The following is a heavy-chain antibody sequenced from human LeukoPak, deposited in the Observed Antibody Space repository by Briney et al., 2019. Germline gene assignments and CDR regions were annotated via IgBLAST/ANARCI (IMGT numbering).Heavy chain of an antibody. J-gene: IGHJ5*02. CDR3: ARGNYYGSGSYHNWFDP. CDR1: GFTFSSYG. Sequence: PGGSLRLSCAASGFTFSSYGMHWVRQAPGKGLEWVSVIYSGGSTYYADSVKGRFTISRDNSKNTLYLQMNSLRAEDTAVYYCARGNYYGSGSYHNWFDPWGQGTLVTVSS. V-gene: IGHV3-NL1*01. D-gene: IGHD3-10*01. CDR2: IYSGGST.